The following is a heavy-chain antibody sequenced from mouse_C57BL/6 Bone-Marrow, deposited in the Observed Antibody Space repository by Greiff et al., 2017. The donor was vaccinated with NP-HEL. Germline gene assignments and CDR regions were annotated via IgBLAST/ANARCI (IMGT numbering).Heavy chain of an antibody. D-gene: IGHD1-1*01. CDR1: GYSFTDYN. CDR2: INPNYGTT. CDR3: ARKGYYGSSYETWFAY. Sequence: VQLKQSGPELVKPGASVKISCKASGYSFTDYNMNWVKQSNGKSLEWIGVINPNYGTTSYNQKFKGKATLTVDQSASTAYMQLNSLTSEDSAVYHCARKGYYGSSYETWFAYWGQGTLVTVSA. V-gene: IGHV1-39*01. J-gene: IGHJ3*01.